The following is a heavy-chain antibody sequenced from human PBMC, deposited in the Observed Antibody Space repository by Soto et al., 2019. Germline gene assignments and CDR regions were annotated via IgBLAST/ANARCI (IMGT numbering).Heavy chain of an antibody. CDR1: GGSFSGYY. V-gene: IGHV4-34*01. D-gene: IGHD1-26*01. Sequence: SETLSLTCAVYGGSFSGYYWSWIRQPPGKGLEWIGEINHSGSTNYNPSLKSRVTISVDTSKNQFSLKLSSVTAADTAVYYCARGGLVAARYFDLWGRGTLVTVSS. J-gene: IGHJ2*01. CDR2: INHSGST. CDR3: ARGGLVAARYFDL.